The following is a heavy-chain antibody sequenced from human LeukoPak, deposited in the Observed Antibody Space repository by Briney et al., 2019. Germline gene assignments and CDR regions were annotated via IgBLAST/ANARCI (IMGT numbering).Heavy chain of an antibody. CDR2: ISYDGSNK. D-gene: IGHD2-15*01. J-gene: IGHJ3*02. CDR3: ARDLMVAATLFDAFDI. CDR1: GFTFSNYA. V-gene: IGHV3-30-3*01. Sequence: GGSLRLSCVGSGFTFSNYAMHWVRQAPGKGLEWVAVISYDGSNKYYADSVKGRFTISRDNSKNTLYLQMNSLRAEDTAVYYCARDLMVAATLFDAFDIWGQGTMVTVSS.